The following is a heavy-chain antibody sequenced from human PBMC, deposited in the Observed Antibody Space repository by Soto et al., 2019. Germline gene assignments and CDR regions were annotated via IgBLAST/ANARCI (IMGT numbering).Heavy chain of an antibody. Sequence: GGSLRLSCAASGFTFSTCSMNWVRQAPEKGLEWVSSISSSGKSIYYTDSVKGRFTISRDNAKNSLYLQMDSLRAEDTAVYYSASRYCTNGVCQFDYWGQGTLVTVSS. D-gene: IGHD2-8*01. CDR1: GFTFSTCS. V-gene: IGHV3-21*01. CDR2: ISSSGKSI. J-gene: IGHJ4*02. CDR3: ASRYCTNGVCQFDY.